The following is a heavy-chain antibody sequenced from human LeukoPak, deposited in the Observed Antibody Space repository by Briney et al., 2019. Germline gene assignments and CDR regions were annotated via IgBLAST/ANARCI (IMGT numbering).Heavy chain of an antibody. CDR1: GGSISTLY. J-gene: IGHJ2*01. Sequence: SDTLSLTCAVSGGSISTLYWSWIRQPPGKGLEWIGYIFKTGSTNYNSSLKSRVTMSLDRSKNQFSLNLRSMTAADTAIYYCAKIGPGSWYFDLWGRGTLVTVSS. CDR2: IFKTGST. D-gene: IGHD3-10*01. V-gene: IGHV4-59*07. CDR3: AKIGPGSWYFDL.